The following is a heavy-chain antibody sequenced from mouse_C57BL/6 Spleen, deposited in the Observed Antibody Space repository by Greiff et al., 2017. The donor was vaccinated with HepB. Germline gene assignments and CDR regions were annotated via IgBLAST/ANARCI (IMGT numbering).Heavy chain of an antibody. J-gene: IGHJ4*01. D-gene: IGHD2-4*01. CDR1: GFTFSDYG. Sequence: DVQLQESGGGLVKPGGSLKLSCAASGFTFSDYGMHWVRQAPEKGLEWVAYISSGSSTIYYADTVKGRFTISRDNAKNTLFLQMTSLRSEDTAMYYCARITHYYAMDYWGQGTSVTVSS. V-gene: IGHV5-17*01. CDR3: ARITHYYAMDY. CDR2: ISSGSSTI.